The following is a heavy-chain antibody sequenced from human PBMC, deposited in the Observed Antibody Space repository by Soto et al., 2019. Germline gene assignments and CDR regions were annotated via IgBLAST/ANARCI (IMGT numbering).Heavy chain of an antibody. J-gene: IGHJ4*02. CDR2: ISSSGSTI. CDR3: ASLYSSGWYYFDY. Sequence: GGSLRLSCAASGFTFSDYYMSWIRQAPGKGLEWVSYISSSGSTIYYADSVKGRFTISRDNAKNSLYLQMNSLRAEATAVYYCASLYSSGWYYFDYWGQGTLVTVSS. D-gene: IGHD6-19*01. CDR1: GFTFSDYY. V-gene: IGHV3-11*01.